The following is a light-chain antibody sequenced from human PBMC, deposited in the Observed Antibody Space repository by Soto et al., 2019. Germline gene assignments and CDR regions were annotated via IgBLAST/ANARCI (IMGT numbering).Light chain of an antibody. CDR2: KAS. Sequence: DTQMTQSPSTLSASVGDRVTITCRASQSISSWLAWDQQKPGKAPNLLIFKASTLESGIPSRFSGSGSGTEFTLTISSLQPDDFATYYCQQYNSYPWSFGQGTKVEI. CDR3: QQYNSYPWS. V-gene: IGKV1-5*03. J-gene: IGKJ1*01. CDR1: QSISSW.